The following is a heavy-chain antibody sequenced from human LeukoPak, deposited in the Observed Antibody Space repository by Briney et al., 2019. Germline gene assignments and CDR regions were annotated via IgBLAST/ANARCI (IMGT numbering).Heavy chain of an antibody. J-gene: IGHJ3*02. Sequence: ASVKVSCKASGYTFTSYYMHWVRQAPGQGLEWTGIINPSGGSTSYAQKFQGRVTVTGDTSTSTVYMELSSLRSEDTAVYYCAREGDYDRLSVEGAFDILGQGTMVTVSS. D-gene: IGHD3-22*01. CDR3: AREGDYDRLSVEGAFDI. CDR2: INPSGGST. V-gene: IGHV1-46*01. CDR1: GYTFTSYY.